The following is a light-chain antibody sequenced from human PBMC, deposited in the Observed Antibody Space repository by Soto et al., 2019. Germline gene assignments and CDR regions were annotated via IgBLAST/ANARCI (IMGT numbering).Light chain of an antibody. CDR3: QRYDTYPWT. CDR1: QSISMW. J-gene: IGKJ1*01. V-gene: IGKV1-5*01. Sequence: DIEMTQSPSTLSASVGDRVTITCRASQSISMWLAWYQQKPGKAPKLLIYDASTLQSGVPSRFSGSGSGTEFTLTISSLEPDAFVTYFCQRYDTYPWTFGQGTKVEI. CDR2: DAS.